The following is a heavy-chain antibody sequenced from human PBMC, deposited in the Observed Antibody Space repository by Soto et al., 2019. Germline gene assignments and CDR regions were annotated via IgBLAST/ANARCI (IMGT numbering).Heavy chain of an antibody. J-gene: IGHJ4*02. Sequence: QVQLVQSGAEVKKPGASVKVSCKASGYTFTSYYMHWVRQAPGQGLEWMGIINPSGGSTSYAQKFQGRVTMTRDTSTSTVYMELSILSSEDTAVYYCARGTVRVAATGDADYWGQGTLVTVSS. V-gene: IGHV1-46*01. CDR2: INPSGGST. CDR1: GYTFTSYY. D-gene: IGHD2-15*01. CDR3: ARGTVRVAATGDADY.